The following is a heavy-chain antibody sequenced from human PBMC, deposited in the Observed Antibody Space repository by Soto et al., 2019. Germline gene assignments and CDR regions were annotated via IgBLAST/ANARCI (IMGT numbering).Heavy chain of an antibody. V-gene: IGHV3-23*01. Sequence: EVQILQSGGGLEQPGGSLRLSCAASGFTFSNYAMSWIRQAPGKGLEWVSTIRETGNTYYADSVRGRVATSRDNSENTLYLQMSSLRAEDTAVYYCAKQQMGVIRALEYWGQGTLVTVSS. D-gene: IGHD3-10*01. CDR1: GFTFSNYA. CDR2: IRETGNT. CDR3: AKQQMGVIRALEY. J-gene: IGHJ4*02.